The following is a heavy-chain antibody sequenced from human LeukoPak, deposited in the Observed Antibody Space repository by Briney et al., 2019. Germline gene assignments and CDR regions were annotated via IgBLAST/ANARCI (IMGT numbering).Heavy chain of an antibody. CDR3: ARWNYDFWSGYYALFDY. J-gene: IGHJ4*02. CDR1: GYTFTGYY. CDR2: INPNSGGT. D-gene: IGHD3-3*01. Sequence: ASVKVSCKASGYTFTGYYMHWVRQAPGQGLEWMGRINPNSGGTNYAQKFQGRVTMTRVTSISTAYMELSRLRSDDTAVYYCARWNYDFWSGYYALFDYWGQGTLVTVSS. V-gene: IGHV1-2*06.